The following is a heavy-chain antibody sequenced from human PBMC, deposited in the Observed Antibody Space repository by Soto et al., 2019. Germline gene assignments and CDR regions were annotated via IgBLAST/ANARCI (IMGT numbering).Heavy chain of an antibody. J-gene: IGHJ5*02. V-gene: IGHV3-23*01. D-gene: IGHD3-10*01. Sequence: PGGSLRLSCAASGFTFSDYAMSWVRQAPGKGLQWVSSIRSDVASTYYADSVRGRFTIFRDNSKNTLSLEMTSLRAEDTALYYCANDRRGFRSSENYGWYGHWGKGNMVTVSS. CDR3: ANDRRGFRSSENYGWYGH. CDR2: IRSDVAST. CDR1: GFTFSDYA.